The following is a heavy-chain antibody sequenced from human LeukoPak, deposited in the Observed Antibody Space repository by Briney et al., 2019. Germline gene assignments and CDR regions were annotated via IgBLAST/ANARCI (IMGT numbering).Heavy chain of an antibody. CDR2: INPSGGST. CDR1: GYTFTSYY. CDR3: ARYGVTPHWYFDL. Sequence: ASVKVSCKASGYTFTSYYMHWVRQAPGQGLEWMGIINPSGGSTSYAQKFQGRVTMTRDTSTSTVYMELSSLRSEDTAVYCCARYGVTPHWYFDLWGRGTLVTVSS. J-gene: IGHJ2*01. V-gene: IGHV1-46*03. D-gene: IGHD2-21*02.